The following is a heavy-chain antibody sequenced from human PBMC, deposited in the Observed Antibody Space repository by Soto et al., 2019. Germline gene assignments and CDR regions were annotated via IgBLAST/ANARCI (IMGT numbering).Heavy chain of an antibody. D-gene: IGHD6-13*01. CDR3: TSHRDSSSLYYFSVRKNWFDP. CDR1: GFTFGDYA. CDR2: IRSKAYGGTT. V-gene: IGHV3-49*03. J-gene: IGHJ5*02. Sequence: LRLSCTASGFTFGDYAMSWFRQAPGRGLEWVGFIRSKAYGGTTEYAASVNGRFTISRDDSKSIASLQMNSLKTEDTAVYYCTSHRDSSSLYYFSVRKNWFDPWGQGTLVTVSS.